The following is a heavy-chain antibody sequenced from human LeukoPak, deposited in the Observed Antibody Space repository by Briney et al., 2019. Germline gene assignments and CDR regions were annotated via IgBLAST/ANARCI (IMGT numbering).Heavy chain of an antibody. CDR1: GGSISSYY. J-gene: IGHJ4*02. CDR2: IYYSGST. Sequence: PSETLSLTCTVSGGSISSYYWSWIRQPPGKGLEWIGSIYYSGSTYYNPSLKSRVTISVDTSKNQFSLKLSSVTAADTAVYYCARVDSSGREFDYWGQGTLVTVSS. D-gene: IGHD6-19*01. V-gene: IGHV4-59*01. CDR3: ARVDSSGREFDY.